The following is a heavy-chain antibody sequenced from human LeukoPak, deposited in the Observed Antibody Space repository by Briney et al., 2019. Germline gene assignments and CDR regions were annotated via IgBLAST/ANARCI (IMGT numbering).Heavy chain of an antibody. J-gene: IGHJ3*02. CDR2: ISWNSGSI. V-gene: IGHV3-9*01. D-gene: IGHD3-22*01. Sequence: PGRSLRLSCAASGFTFDDYAMHWVRQAPGKGLEWVSGISWNSGSIGYADSVKGRFTISRDNAKNSLYLQMNSLRAEDTALYYCARPYYDRSGYYNDAFDIWGQGTMVTVSS. CDR3: ARPYYDRSGYYNDAFDI. CDR1: GFTFDDYA.